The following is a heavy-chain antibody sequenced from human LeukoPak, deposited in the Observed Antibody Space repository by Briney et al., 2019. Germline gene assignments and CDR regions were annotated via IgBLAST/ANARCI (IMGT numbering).Heavy chain of an antibody. Sequence: PGGSLRLSCAASGFTFSSSAMSWVRQAPGKGPEWVSAIRGSGDTTYYTDSVKGRFTISRDNSKNTLYLQMNSLGAEDTAVYYCARRGYYGDYFDCWGQGTLVAVYS. D-gene: IGHD4-17*01. CDR1: GFTFSSSA. CDR2: IRGSGDTT. J-gene: IGHJ4*02. V-gene: IGHV3-23*01. CDR3: ARRGYYGDYFDC.